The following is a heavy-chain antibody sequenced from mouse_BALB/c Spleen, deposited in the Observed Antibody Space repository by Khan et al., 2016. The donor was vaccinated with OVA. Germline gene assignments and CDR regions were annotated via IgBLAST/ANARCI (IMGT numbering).Heavy chain of an antibody. V-gene: IGHV5-6-3*01. CDR2: INSNGGST. CDR1: GFTFSSYG. J-gene: IGHJ2*01. Sequence: EVELVESGGGLVQPGGSLKLSCAASGFTFSSYGMSWVRQTPDKRLELVATINSNGGSTYYQDSVKGRSTISRDNAKNTTYLQMSSLKAEDTAKYYYAKMERTINWGQGTTLTVSS. CDR3: AKMERTIN.